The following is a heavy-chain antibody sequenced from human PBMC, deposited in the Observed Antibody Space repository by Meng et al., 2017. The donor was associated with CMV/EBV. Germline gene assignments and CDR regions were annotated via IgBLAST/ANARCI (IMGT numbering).Heavy chain of an antibody. J-gene: IGHJ5*02. CDR3: ARDTAYYYDSSGYTDYP. CDR1: GGSFSGYY. CDR2: INHSGST. Sequence: GSLRLSCAVYGGSFSGYYWSWIRQPPGKGLERIGEINHSGSTNYNPSLKSRVTISVDTSKNQFSLKLSSVTAADTAVYYCARDTAYYYDSSGYTDYPWGQGTLVTVSS. V-gene: IGHV4-34*01. D-gene: IGHD3-22*01.